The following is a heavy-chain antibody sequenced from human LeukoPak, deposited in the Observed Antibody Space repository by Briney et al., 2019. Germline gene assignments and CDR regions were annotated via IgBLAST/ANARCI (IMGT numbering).Heavy chain of an antibody. V-gene: IGHV3-66*01. D-gene: IGHD1-26*01. CDR3: ASSGSYFQFDY. Sequence: QTGGSLRLSCAASGFTVSSNYMSWVRQAPGKGLEWVSVIYSGGSTYYADSVKGRFTISRDNSKNTLYLQMNSLRAEDTAVYYCASSGSYFQFDYWGQGTLVTVSS. CDR2: IYSGGST. CDR1: GFTVSSNY. J-gene: IGHJ4*02.